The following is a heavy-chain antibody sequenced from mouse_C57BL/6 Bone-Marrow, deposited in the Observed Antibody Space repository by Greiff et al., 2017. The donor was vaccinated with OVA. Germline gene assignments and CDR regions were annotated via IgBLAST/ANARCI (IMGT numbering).Heavy chain of an antibody. CDR1: GFTFSDYY. J-gene: IGHJ1*03. D-gene: IGHD1-1*01. CDR3: ARHPIYYYGSSPNWYFDV. V-gene: IGHV5-12*01. Sequence: EVKLQESGGGLVQPGGSLKLSCAASGFTFSDYYMYWVRQTPEKRLEWVAYISNGGGSTYYPDTVKGRFTISRDNAKNTLYLQMSRLKSEDTAMYYCARHPIYYYGSSPNWYFDVWGTGTTVTVSS. CDR2: ISNGGGST.